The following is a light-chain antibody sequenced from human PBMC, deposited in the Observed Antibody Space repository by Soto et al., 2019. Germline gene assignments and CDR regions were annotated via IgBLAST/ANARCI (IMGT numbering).Light chain of an antibody. V-gene: IGKV3-15*01. CDR3: QQYDRWPVT. CDR2: GAS. Sequence: EVVMTQSPATLSVSPGERVTFSCRASQRVTTNFAWYQHKQGQSPRLLISGASTGASVIPPRFSGSGSGTEFTLTIDRMQSAEFAVYYCQQYDRWPVTFGGGTKVEIK. J-gene: IGKJ4*01. CDR1: QRVTTN.